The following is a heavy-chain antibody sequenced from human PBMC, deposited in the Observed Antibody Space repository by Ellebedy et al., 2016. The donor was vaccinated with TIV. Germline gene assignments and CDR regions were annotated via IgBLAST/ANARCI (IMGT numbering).Heavy chain of an antibody. CDR3: ARDPGGSYYGAPGY. D-gene: IGHD3-10*01. CDR1: GFTFSSYW. V-gene: IGHV3-7*01. CDR2: IKQDGSEK. J-gene: IGHJ4*02. Sequence: GGSLRLSXVASGFTFSSYWMSWVRQAPGKGLEWVANIKQDGSEKYSVDSVKGRFTISRDNAKNSLYLQMNSLRAEDTAVYYCARDPGGSYYGAPGYWGQGTLVTVSS.